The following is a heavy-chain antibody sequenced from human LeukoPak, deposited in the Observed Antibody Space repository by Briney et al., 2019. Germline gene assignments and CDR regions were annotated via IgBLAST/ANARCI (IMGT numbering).Heavy chain of an antibody. D-gene: IGHD3-3*01. CDR3: ARGAYYDFWSGYYYIDY. J-gene: IGHJ4*02. CDR2: MNPNSGNT. V-gene: IGHV1-8*03. CDR1: GYTFTSYD. Sequence: GASVKVSCKASGYTFTSYDINWVRQATGQGLEWMGWMNPNSGNTGYAQKFQGRVTITRNTSISTAYMELSSLRSEDTAVYYCARGAYYDFWSGYYYIDYWGQGTLVTVSS.